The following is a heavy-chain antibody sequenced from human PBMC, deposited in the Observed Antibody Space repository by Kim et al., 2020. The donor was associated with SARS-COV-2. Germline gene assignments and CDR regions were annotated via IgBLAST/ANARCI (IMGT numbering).Heavy chain of an antibody. CDR3: ARDGTTVTTGGVYYYGMDV. D-gene: IGHD4-17*01. CDR2: ISSSSSYI. V-gene: IGHV3-21*01. CDR1: GFTFSSYS. Sequence: GGSLRLSCAASGFTFSSYSMNWVRQAPGKGLEWVSSISSSSSYIYYADSVKGRFTISRDNAKNSLYLQMNSLRAEDTAVYYCARDGTTVTTGGVYYYGMDVWGQGTTVTVSS. J-gene: IGHJ6*02.